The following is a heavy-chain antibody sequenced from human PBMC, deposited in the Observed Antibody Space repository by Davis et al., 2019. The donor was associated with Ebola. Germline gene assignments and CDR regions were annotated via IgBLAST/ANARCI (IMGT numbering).Heavy chain of an antibody. V-gene: IGHV5-51*01. CDR3: ATLRRTITGMDDAFDI. CDR1: GNSFSSHW. J-gene: IGHJ3*02. CDR2: IYTGDSDT. D-gene: IGHD1-20*01. Sequence: GESLKISCKDSGNSFSSHWIGWVRQMPGRGLEWMGIIYTGDSDTRYSPSFRGQVTISADRSLKTACLQWSSLKASDTAMYYCATLRRTITGMDDAFDIWGQGTMVTVSS.